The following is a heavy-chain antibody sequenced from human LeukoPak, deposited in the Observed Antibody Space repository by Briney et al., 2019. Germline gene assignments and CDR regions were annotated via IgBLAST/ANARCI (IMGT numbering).Heavy chain of an antibody. J-gene: IGHJ4*02. CDR3: ARGDRYDILTGYKSSEFRFDY. Sequence: ASVKVSCKASGYTFTSYGISWVRQAPEQGLEWMGWISAYNGNTNYAQKLQGRVTMTTDTSTSTAYMELRSLRSDDTAVYYCARGDRYDILTGYKSSEFRFDYWGQGTLVTVSS. CDR2: ISAYNGNT. CDR1: GYTFTSYG. V-gene: IGHV1-18*01. D-gene: IGHD3-9*01.